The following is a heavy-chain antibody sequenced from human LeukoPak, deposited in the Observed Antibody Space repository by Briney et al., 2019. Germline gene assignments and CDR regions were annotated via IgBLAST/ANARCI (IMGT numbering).Heavy chain of an antibody. CDR3: ARIGYNHYFAY. V-gene: IGHV1-2*02. J-gene: IGHJ4*02. CDR1: GYTFTDYY. D-gene: IGHD5-24*01. Sequence: ASVKVSCKASGYTFTDYYLHGVRQAPGQGLEWMGWINPNSGGTNYAQTFQGRVTMTRDTSITTAYLELSRLRSDDTAVYYCARIGYNHYFAYWGQETLVTVSS. CDR2: INPNSGGT.